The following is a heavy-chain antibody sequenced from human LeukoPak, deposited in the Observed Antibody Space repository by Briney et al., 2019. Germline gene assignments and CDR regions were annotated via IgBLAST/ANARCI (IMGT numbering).Heavy chain of an antibody. CDR2: INHSGST. CDR3: ARGLSYGHDY. Sequence: SETLSLTCAVYGGSFSGYYWSWIRQPPGKGLEWIGEINHSGSTNYNPSLKSRVTISVDTSKNQFSLKLSSVTAADTAVYYCARGLSYGHDYWGQGTLATVSS. D-gene: IGHD5-18*01. CDR1: GGSFSGYY. V-gene: IGHV4-34*01. J-gene: IGHJ4*02.